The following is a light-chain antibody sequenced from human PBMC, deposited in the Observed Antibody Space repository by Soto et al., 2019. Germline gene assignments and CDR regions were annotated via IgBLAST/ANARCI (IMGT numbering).Light chain of an antibody. CDR2: AVS. CDR3: SSYAGSTVV. J-gene: IGLJ2*01. CDR1: SSDVGNYNY. Sequence: QSALTQPPSASGSPGHSVTISCTGSSSDVGNYNYVSWYQQHPGKAPKLMIYAVSKRPSGVPDRFSGSTSGNTASLTVSGLQAEGEADYFCSSYAGSTVVFGGGTQVTVL. V-gene: IGLV2-8*01.